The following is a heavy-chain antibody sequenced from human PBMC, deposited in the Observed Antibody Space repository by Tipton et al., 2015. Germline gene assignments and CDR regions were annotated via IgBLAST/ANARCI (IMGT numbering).Heavy chain of an antibody. CDR1: GFTFSTYN. D-gene: IGHD3-3*01. CDR2: ISSSGDTI. J-gene: IGHJ6*02. CDR3: AREQRGASYYDFWSGYYSAPIFGVDV. V-gene: IGHV3-48*02. Sequence: SLRLSCAASGFTFSTYNMNWVRQAPGKGLEWLSYISSSGDTIYYADSVKGRFTISRDNAKNSLYLQINSLRDEDTAVFYCAREQRGASYYDFWSGYYSAPIFGVDVWGQGTTVTVSS.